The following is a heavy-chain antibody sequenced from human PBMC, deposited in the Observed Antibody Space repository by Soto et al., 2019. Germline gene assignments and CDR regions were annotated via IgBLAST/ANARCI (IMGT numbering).Heavy chain of an antibody. CDR2: MSYDGNNQ. Sequence: GGSLRLSCVASGFTFSSYAMHWVRQAPGKGLEWVAIMSYDGNNQYYAGSVKGRFTISRDNFKKTLYLQMNSLRAEDTAVYYCAKALGELSPESFDYWGQGILVTVSS. CDR3: AKALGELSPESFDY. CDR1: GFTFSSYA. J-gene: IGHJ4*02. D-gene: IGHD3-16*02. V-gene: IGHV3-30*18.